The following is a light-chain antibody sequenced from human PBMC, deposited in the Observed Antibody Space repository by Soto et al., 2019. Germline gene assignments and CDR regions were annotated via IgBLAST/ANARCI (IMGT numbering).Light chain of an antibody. CDR3: AAWDDSLRGYV. V-gene: IGLV1-47*02. Sequence: QLVLSQPPSASGTPGQRVTISFSGSSSNIGRNYIYWYQQLPGTAPKLLIYGNTQRPSGVPDRFSGSKSGTSVSLAISGLRSEDEADYYCAAWDDSLRGYVFGTGTKLTVL. CDR1: SSNIGRNY. CDR2: GNT. J-gene: IGLJ1*01.